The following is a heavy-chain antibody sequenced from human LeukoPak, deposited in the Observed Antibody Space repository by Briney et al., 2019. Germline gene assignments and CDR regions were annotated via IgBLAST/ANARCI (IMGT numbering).Heavy chain of an antibody. CDR1: GDSISSYY. D-gene: IGHD4-23*01. CDR3: ARHTLYYRGNNWFDP. Sequence: SETLSLTCTVSGDSISSYYWTWIRQPPGKGLDLIGYIYYSGSTNYNPPLKSRVTILVDTSTNQFSLKLSSVPAADTAGYYCARHTLYYRGNNWFDPWGQGTLVTVSS. J-gene: IGHJ5*02. CDR2: IYYSGST. V-gene: IGHV4-59*08.